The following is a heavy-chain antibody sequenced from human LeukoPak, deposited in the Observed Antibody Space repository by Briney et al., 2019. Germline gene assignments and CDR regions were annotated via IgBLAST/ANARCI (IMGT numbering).Heavy chain of an antibody. J-gene: IGHJ4*02. D-gene: IGHD3-22*01. Sequence: SETLSLTCTVSGGSISSYYWSWIRQPPGKGLEWIGYIYYSGSTNYNPSLKSRVTISVDTSKNQFSLKLSSVTAADTAVYYCARAAGPYYYDSSGRFDYWGQGTLVTVSS. CDR2: IYYSGST. V-gene: IGHV4-59*01. CDR3: ARAAGPYYYDSSGRFDY. CDR1: GGSISSYY.